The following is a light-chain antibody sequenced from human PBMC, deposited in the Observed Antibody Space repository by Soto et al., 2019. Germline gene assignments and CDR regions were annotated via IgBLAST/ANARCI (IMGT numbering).Light chain of an antibody. J-gene: IGKJ1*01. Sequence: EIVMTQSPATLSVSPGERATLSCRASQTVSSNLAWYQQKPGQTPRLLIYGASTRATVIPARFSGSGSGTEFTLTISSLQSEDFEVYYCQQYNNWPWTLGQGTKVDIK. CDR1: QTVSSN. V-gene: IGKV3-15*01. CDR3: QQYNNWPWT. CDR2: GAS.